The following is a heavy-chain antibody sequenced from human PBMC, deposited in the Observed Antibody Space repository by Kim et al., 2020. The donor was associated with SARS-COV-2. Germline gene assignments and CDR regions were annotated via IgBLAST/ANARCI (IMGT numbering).Heavy chain of an antibody. J-gene: IGHJ4*02. CDR3: LRDGRPGIWYPALDS. Sequence: GGSLRLSCVAFGFTFSDYRMNWVRQAPGKGLEWVSFISNDDGGIYYADSVMGRFTVSRDDAKNSLYLQMNSLPVDETAVYYCLRDGRPGIWYPALDSWGQGTLVTVSS. V-gene: IGHV3-48*01. D-gene: IGHD6-13*01. CDR1: GFTFSDYR. CDR2: ISNDDGGI.